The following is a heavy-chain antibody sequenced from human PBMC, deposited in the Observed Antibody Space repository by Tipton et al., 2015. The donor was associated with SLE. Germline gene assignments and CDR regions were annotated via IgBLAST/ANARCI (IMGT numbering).Heavy chain of an antibody. Sequence: TLSLTCTVSGGPISSYYWSWIRQPPGKGLEWIGYIYYSGSTNYNPSLKSRVTISVDASKNQFSLKLSSVTAADTAVYYCARDGAARGDFDYWGQGTLVTVSS. CDR2: IYYSGST. J-gene: IGHJ4*02. D-gene: IGHD6-6*01. V-gene: IGHV4-59*12. CDR1: GGPISSYY. CDR3: ARDGAARGDFDY.